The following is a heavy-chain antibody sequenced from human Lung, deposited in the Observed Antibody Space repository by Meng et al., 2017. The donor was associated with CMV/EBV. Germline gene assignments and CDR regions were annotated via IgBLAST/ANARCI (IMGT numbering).Heavy chain of an antibody. V-gene: IGHV4-34*01. CDR1: GGSFSGYF. J-gene: IGHJ6*02. Sequence: SETXSLXXAVYGGSFSGYFWSWIRRPPGKGLEWIGEINHSGSTNYNPSLKSRVTISVDTSKNQFFLKLSSVTAADTAVYYCARGTVTSRVIVPPFAIKIVYGMDVWGQGTXVTVSS. CDR2: INHSGST. D-gene: IGHD2-2*01. CDR3: ARGTVTSRVIVPPFAIKIVYGMDV.